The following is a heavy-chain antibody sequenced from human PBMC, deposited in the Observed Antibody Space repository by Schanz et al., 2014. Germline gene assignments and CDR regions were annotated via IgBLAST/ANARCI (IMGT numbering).Heavy chain of an antibody. CDR2: VSHGGTYI. V-gene: IGHV3-21*01. J-gene: IGHJ3*02. CDR1: GFSFSTYA. D-gene: IGHD2-8*01. Sequence: EVQLVESGGGLAQPGGSLRLSCAASGFSFSTYAMNWVRQAPGKGLEWVSSVSHGGTYIYYADSVRGRFTISRDNAKNSLFLQMNSLRADDTAVYYCARDMLRRYGALEIWGRGTMVTVSS. CDR3: ARDMLRRYGALEI.